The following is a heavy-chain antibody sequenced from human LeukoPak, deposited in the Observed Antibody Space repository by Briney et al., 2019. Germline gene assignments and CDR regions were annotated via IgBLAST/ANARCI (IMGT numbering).Heavy chain of an antibody. CDR1: GYTFTSNG. J-gene: IGHJ4*02. CDR2: ISAYNGNT. CDR3: ARGTGNYYDSSFDY. V-gene: IGHV1-18*01. D-gene: IGHD3-22*01. Sequence: PAASVKVSCKASGYTFTSNGISWVRQAPGQGLEWMGWISAYNGNTSYEQKLQGRVTMTTDTSTSTAYMELRSLRSDDTAVYYCARGTGNYYDSSFDYWGQGTLVTVSS.